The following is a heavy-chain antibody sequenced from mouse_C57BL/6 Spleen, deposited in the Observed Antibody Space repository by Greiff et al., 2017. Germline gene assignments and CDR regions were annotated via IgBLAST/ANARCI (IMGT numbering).Heavy chain of an antibody. CDR2: IWSGGST. Sequence: VQLQQSGPGLVQPSQSLSITCTVSGFSLTSYGVHWVRQSPGKGLEWLGVIWSGGSTDYNAAFISRLSISKDNAKSQVFFKMNSMQADDTAIYYWARALHYYGSRGYSMDYWGQGTSVTVSS. CDR3: ARALHYYGSRGYSMDY. V-gene: IGHV2-2*01. J-gene: IGHJ4*01. D-gene: IGHD1-1*01. CDR1: GFSLTSYG.